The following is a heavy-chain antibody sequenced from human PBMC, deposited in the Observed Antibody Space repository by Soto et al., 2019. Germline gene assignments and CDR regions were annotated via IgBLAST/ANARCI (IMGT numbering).Heavy chain of an antibody. V-gene: IGHV1-8*01. CDR3: ARAAASLDP. Sequence: QVQLVQSGAEVKKPGASVKVSCKASGYRFTSYDINWVRQATGQGLEWMGWMNPRSGDRGYAQKFQGRVTMTMDNSISTAYMELNSLRSEDTAVYYCARAAASLDPWGQGTLVTVSS. J-gene: IGHJ5*02. CDR1: GYRFTSYD. D-gene: IGHD6-25*01. CDR2: MNPRSGDR.